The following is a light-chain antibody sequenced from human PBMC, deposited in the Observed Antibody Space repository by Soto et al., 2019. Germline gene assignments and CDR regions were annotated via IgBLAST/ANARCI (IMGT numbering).Light chain of an antibody. CDR1: QSISSN. CDR2: GAS. Sequence: IVMTQSPATLSVSPGERATLSCRASQSISSNLAWYQHKPGQPPRLLIYGASNRATGIPVRFSGLGSGTEFTLTISSLQSEDFAVYYCQQYNNWPPGTFGQGTQVEIK. CDR3: QQYNNWPPGT. J-gene: IGKJ1*01. V-gene: IGKV3D-15*01.